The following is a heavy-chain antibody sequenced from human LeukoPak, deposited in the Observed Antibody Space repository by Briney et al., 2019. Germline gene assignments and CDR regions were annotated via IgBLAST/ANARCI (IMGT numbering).Heavy chain of an antibody. Sequence: SETLSLTCTVSGGSISSGSYYWGWIRQAPGKGLEWIGSIYYSGNTYYNSSLKSRVTISLDTSKNQFSLNLFSVTAADTAVYYCARDGMYYYGLGRRGWFDPWGQGTLVTVSS. V-gene: IGHV4-39*07. D-gene: IGHD3-10*01. CDR1: GGSISSGSYY. J-gene: IGHJ5*02. CDR3: ARDGMYYYGLGRRGWFDP. CDR2: IYYSGNT.